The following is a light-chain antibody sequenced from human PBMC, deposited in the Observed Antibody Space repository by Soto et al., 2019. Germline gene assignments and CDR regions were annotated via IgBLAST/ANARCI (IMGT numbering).Light chain of an antibody. Sequence: EIVLTQSPGTLSLSPGERATLSCRASQSVSSSYLAWYQQKPGQAPRLLIYGASSRATGIPDRFSGSGSGTDFTINISRLEPEDFEVYYCQQYGSSPRTFGQGTKLEIK. CDR1: QSVSSSY. CDR3: QQYGSSPRT. J-gene: IGKJ1*01. V-gene: IGKV3-20*01. CDR2: GAS.